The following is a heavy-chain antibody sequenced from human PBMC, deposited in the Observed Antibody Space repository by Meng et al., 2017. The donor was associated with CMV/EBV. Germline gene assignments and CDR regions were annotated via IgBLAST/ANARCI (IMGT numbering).Heavy chain of an antibody. Sequence: SLKISCAASGFTFDDYAMHWVRQAPGKGLEWVSGISWNSGSIGYADSVKGRFTISRDNAKNSLYLQMNSLRAEDTALYYCASSVIASGYYYYGMDVWGQGTTVTVS. D-gene: IGHD2-21*01. J-gene: IGHJ6*02. CDR3: ASSVIASGYYYYGMDV. CDR1: GFTFDDYA. V-gene: IGHV3-9*01. CDR2: ISWNSGSI.